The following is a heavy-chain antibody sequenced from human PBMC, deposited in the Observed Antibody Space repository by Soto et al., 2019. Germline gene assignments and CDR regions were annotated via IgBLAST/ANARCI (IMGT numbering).Heavy chain of an antibody. Sequence: EVKLVDSGGGLVQRGGSLRLSCAASGFTFSTYNMNWVRQVPGKGLEWVSSISSSSSTIYYADSVKGRFTISRDNAKNSLYLQMNSLRDEHTGVYYCAREGGLYQLLVGYFYYALDVWGQGTTVTVSS. D-gene: IGHD2-2*01. V-gene: IGHV3-48*02. J-gene: IGHJ6*02. CDR1: GFTFSTYN. CDR2: ISSSSSTI. CDR3: AREGGLYQLLVGYFYYALDV.